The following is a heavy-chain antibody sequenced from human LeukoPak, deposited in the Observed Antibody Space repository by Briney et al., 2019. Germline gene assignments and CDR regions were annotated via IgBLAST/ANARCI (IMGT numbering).Heavy chain of an antibody. V-gene: IGHV4-61*02. CDR3: ARDPGIAAAGRVV. CDR2: IYTSGST. J-gene: IGHJ4*02. D-gene: IGHD6-13*01. CDR1: GGSISSGSYY. Sequence: TLSLTCSVSGGSISSGSYYWSWIRQPAGKGLEWIGRIYTSGSTNYNPSLKSRVTISVDTSKNQFSLKLSSVTAADTAVYYCARDPGIAAAGRVVWGQGTLVTVSS.